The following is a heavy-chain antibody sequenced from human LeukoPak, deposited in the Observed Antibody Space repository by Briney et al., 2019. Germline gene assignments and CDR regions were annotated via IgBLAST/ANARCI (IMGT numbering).Heavy chain of an antibody. CDR1: GFTFSNAW. CDR3: TTMNFNYDYVWGSYRSPSGYAFDI. J-gene: IGHJ3*02. Sequence: PGGSLTLSCAASGFTFSNAWMSWLRQAPGKGLEWVGRIKSKNDGGTTDYAAPVKGRFTISRDDSKNTLYLQMNSLKTEDRAVYYCTTMNFNYDYVWGSYRSPSGYAFDIWGQGTMVTVSS. CDR2: IKSKNDGGTT. V-gene: IGHV3-15*01. D-gene: IGHD3-16*02.